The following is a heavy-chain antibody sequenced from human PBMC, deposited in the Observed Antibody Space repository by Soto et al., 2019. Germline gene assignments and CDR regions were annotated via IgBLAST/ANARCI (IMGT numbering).Heavy chain of an antibody. CDR1: GYTLTELS. CDR2: FDPEDGET. CDR3: ATDLKSSCSGGSCLTGY. Sequence: ASVKVSCKVSGYTLTELSMHWVRQAPGKGLEWMGGFDPEDGETIYAQKFQGRVTMTEDTSTDTAYMELSSLRSEDTAVYYCATDLKSSCSGGSCLTGYWGQGTLVTVSS. V-gene: IGHV1-24*01. D-gene: IGHD2-15*01. J-gene: IGHJ4*02.